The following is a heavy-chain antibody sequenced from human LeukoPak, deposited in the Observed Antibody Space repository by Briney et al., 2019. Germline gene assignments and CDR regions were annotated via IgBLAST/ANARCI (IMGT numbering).Heavy chain of an antibody. J-gene: IGHJ4*02. CDR1: GGSFSGYY. V-gene: IGHV4-34*01. CDR2: INHRGST. CDR3: ARGPYY. Sequence: SETLSLTCAVYGGSFSGYYWSWIRQPPGKGLEWIGEINHRGSTNYNPSLKSRVTISVDTSKNQFSLKLSSVTAADTAVYYCARGPYYWGQGTLVTVSS.